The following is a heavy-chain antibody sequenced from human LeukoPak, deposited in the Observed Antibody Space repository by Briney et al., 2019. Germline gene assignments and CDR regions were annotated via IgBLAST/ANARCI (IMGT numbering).Heavy chain of an antibody. J-gene: IGHJ4*02. D-gene: IGHD2-2*01. V-gene: IGHV3-21*01. CDR3: AIQFYCSSTSCYPPLFDDFDY. Sequence: GGSLRLSCAASGFTFSSYAMSWVRQAPGKGLEWVSSISSSSSYIYYADSVKGRFTISRDNAKNSLYLQMNSLSAEDTAVYYCAIQFYCSSTSCYPPLFDDFDYWGQGTLVTVSS. CDR2: ISSSSSYI. CDR1: GFTFSSYA.